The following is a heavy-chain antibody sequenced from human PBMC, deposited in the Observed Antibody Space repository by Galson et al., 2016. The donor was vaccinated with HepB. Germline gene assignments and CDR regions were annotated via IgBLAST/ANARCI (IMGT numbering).Heavy chain of an antibody. CDR1: GDSISTSRYY. Sequence: TLSLTCVVSGDSISTSRYYWSWIRQQPGKGLDWIGYISYSGKTSYNPSLKSRLSISIDMSENRFSLRLSSVTVADTAVYYCARAFGDIVGVEDASYLDSGGYGTVVTGS. V-gene: IGHV4-31*11. D-gene: IGHD3-16*01. CDR3: ARAFGDIVGVEDASYLDS. J-gene: IGHJ4*01. CDR2: ISYSGKT.